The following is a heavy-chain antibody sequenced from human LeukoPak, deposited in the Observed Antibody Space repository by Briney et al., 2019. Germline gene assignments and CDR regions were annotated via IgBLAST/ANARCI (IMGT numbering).Heavy chain of an antibody. V-gene: IGHV3-21*01. CDR3: ARDKKEWQWLSDFDY. D-gene: IGHD6-19*01. CDR2: ISSSSSYI. J-gene: IGHJ4*02. Sequence: NAGGSLRLSCAASGFTFSSYSMNWVRQAPGKGLEWVSSISSSSSYIYYADSVKGRFTISRDNAKNSLYLQMNSLRAEDTAVYYCARDKKEWQWLSDFDYWGQGTLVTVSS. CDR1: GFTFSSYS.